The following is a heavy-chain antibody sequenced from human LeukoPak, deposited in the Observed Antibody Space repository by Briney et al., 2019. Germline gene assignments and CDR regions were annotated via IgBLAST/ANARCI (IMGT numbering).Heavy chain of an antibody. Sequence: GGSLRLSCAASGFTFDDYAMHWVRQAPGKGLEWVSGISWNSGSIGYADSVKGRFTISRDNAKNSLYLQMNSLRAEDMALYYCAKESSYSSSAFDYWGQGTLVTVSS. CDR1: GFTFDDYA. V-gene: IGHV3-9*03. CDR3: AKESSYSSSAFDY. J-gene: IGHJ4*02. CDR2: ISWNSGSI. D-gene: IGHD6-6*01.